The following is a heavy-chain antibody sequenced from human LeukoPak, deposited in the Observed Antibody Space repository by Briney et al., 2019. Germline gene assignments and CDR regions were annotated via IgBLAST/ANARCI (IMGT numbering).Heavy chain of an antibody. Sequence: SETLSLTCTVSGGSISGYYWSWIRQPPGKGLEWIGYIYYSGSTNYKPSLKSRVTISVDTSKNQFSLKLSSVTAADTAVYYCARLPTLSRPSYFDYWGQGTPVTVSS. CDR2: IYYSGST. V-gene: IGHV4-59*08. J-gene: IGHJ4*02. D-gene: IGHD2/OR15-2a*01. CDR1: GGSISGYY. CDR3: ARLPTLSRPSYFDY.